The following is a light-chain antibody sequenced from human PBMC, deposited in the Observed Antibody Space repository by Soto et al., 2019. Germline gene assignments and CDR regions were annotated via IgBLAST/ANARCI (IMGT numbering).Light chain of an antibody. V-gene: IGLV2-14*01. CDR3: GSFTTSRIWV. Sequence: QSAMTQPASLSGSHGQSITVSCTGSSSDFGDDTYVSWYQQQPGKGPNLLIYGVNSRPSGISNRFSGSKSGNTASLTISVLQVEDEAEYFCGSFTTSRIWVFGGVTQLTVL. J-gene: IGLJ3*02. CDR1: SSDFGDDTY. CDR2: GVN.